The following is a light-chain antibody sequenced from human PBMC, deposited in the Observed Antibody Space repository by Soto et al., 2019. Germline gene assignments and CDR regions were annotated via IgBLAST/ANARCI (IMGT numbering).Light chain of an antibody. V-gene: IGLV2-11*01. CDR1: TSDIGRYNY. Sequence: QSVLTQPRSVSGSPGQPVTISCTGTTSDIGRYNYVSWYQQDPGKAPKPIIYDFNKRPSGVPDRFSGSKSGTTASLTISGLQAEDEADYYCFSYAGSWRWEVFGIGTKVAVL. J-gene: IGLJ1*01. CDR3: FSYAGSWRWEV. CDR2: DFN.